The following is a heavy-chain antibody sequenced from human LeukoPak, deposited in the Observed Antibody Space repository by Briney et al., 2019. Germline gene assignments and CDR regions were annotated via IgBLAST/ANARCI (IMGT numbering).Heavy chain of an antibody. V-gene: IGHV3-49*03. CDR3: VRDYCSSTSCSGCYYYYYMDV. CDR1: GFTFGDYA. CDR2: IRSKAYGGTT. J-gene: IGHJ6*03. D-gene: IGHD2-2*01. Sequence: GGSLRLSCTASGFTFGDYAMSWFRQAPGKGLEWVGFIRSKAYGGTTEYAASVKGRFTISRDNARNSLYLQMNSLRAEDTAVYFCVRDYCSSTSCSGCYYYYYMDVWGKGTTVTVSS.